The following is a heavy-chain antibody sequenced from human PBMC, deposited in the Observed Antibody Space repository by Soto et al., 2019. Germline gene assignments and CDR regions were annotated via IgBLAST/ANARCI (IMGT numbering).Heavy chain of an antibody. J-gene: IGHJ4*02. CDR1: GYTFTGYY. Sequence: GASVKVSCKASGYTFTGYYMHWVRQAPGQGLEWMGWINPNSGGTNYAQKFQGWVTMTRDTSISTAYMELSRLRSDDTAVYYCARESRTGQWLVKRKYYFDYWGQGTLVTVSS. V-gene: IGHV1-2*04. CDR2: INPNSGGT. D-gene: IGHD6-19*01. CDR3: ARESRTGQWLVKRKYYFDY.